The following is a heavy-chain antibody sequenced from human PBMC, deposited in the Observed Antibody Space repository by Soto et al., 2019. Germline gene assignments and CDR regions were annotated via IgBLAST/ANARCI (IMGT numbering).Heavy chain of an antibody. Sequence: LRLSCAASGFTFSSYAMHWVRQTPGKGLEWVSYISSSRSTIYYADSVKGRFTISRDNAKNSLYLQMNSLRDEDTAVYYCAREGGNLNWFDPWGQGTLVTVSS. CDR3: AREGGNLNWFDP. D-gene: IGHD1-26*01. CDR2: ISSSRSTI. CDR1: GFTFSSYA. V-gene: IGHV3-48*02. J-gene: IGHJ5*02.